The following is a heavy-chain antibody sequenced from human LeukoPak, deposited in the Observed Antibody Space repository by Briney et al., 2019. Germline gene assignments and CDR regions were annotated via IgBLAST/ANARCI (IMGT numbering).Heavy chain of an antibody. Sequence: GSLRLSCAASGFTFRNYAMSWVRQAPGEGPEWVSGISSSGGNTYFADSVKGRFTISRDNSKSTLYLQMNSLRVEDTALYYCAKPFSGWTSFDYWGQGTLATVSS. V-gene: IGHV3-23*01. CDR2: ISSSGGNT. J-gene: IGHJ4*02. CDR3: AKPFSGWTSFDY. CDR1: GFTFRNYA. D-gene: IGHD6-19*01.